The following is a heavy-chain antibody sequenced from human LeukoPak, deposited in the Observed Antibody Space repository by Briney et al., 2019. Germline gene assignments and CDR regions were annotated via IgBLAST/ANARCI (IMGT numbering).Heavy chain of an antibody. V-gene: IGHV4-30-2*01. CDR2: IYHSGST. CDR3: ARDRRGYPDY. CDR1: GGSISSGGYS. Sequence: PSETLSLTCAVSGGSISSGGYSWSWIRQPPGKGLEWIGYIYHSGSTYYNPSLKSRVTISVDRSKNQFSLKLSSVTAADTAVYYCARDRRGYPDYWGQGTLVTVSS. D-gene: IGHD5-18*01. J-gene: IGHJ4*02.